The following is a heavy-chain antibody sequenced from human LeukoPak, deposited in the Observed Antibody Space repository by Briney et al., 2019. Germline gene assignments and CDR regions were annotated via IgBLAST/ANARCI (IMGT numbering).Heavy chain of an antibody. CDR3: AKLPSIAAVGTFSDY. CDR1: GFTFSSYA. Sequence: GGSLRLSCAASGFTFSSYAMSWVRQAPGKGLEWVSGISGSGGSTYYADSVKGRFTISRDNSKNTLYLQMNSLRAEDTAVYYCAKLPSIAAVGTFSDYWGQGTLVTVPS. J-gene: IGHJ4*02. V-gene: IGHV3-23*01. D-gene: IGHD6-13*01. CDR2: ISGSGGST.